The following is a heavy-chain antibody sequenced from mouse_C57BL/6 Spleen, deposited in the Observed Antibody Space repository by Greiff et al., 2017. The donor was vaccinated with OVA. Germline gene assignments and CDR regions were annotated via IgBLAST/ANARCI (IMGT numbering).Heavy chain of an antibody. CDR3: ASSYYSNPYWYFDV. J-gene: IGHJ1*03. D-gene: IGHD2-5*01. CDR2: IYPGDGDT. Sequence: VQLQQSGPELVKPGASVKISCKASGYAFSSSWMNWVKQRPGKGLEWIGRIYPGDGDTNYNGKFKGKATLTADKSSSTAYMQLSSLTSEDSAVYFCASSYYSNPYWYFDVWGTGTTVTVSS. V-gene: IGHV1-82*01. CDR1: GYAFSSSW.